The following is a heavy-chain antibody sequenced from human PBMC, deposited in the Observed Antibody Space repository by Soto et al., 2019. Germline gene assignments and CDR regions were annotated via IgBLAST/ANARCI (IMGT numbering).Heavy chain of an antibody. CDR2: ISGSGGGT. CDR3: ARESDR. J-gene: IGHJ5*02. CDR1: GFTFSSYA. Sequence: GVLRLSCAASGFTFSSYAMSWVRQAPGKGLEWVSTISGSGGGTYYADSMKGRFTISRDNSKNTLYLQMYSLRVEDTAVYYCARESDRWGQGTLVTVSS. V-gene: IGHV3-23*01.